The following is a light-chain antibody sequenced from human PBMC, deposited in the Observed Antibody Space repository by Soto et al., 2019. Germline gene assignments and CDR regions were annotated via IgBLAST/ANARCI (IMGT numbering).Light chain of an antibody. Sequence: DIQMTQSPSTLSASVGDRVTITCRASQSIRSWLAWYQQKPGKAPQLLIYDASNLDSGVPSRFSGSGSGTEFTLTISSLQPDDFATYYCQQYDSFSKTFGRGTKVEVK. CDR2: DAS. V-gene: IGKV1-5*01. CDR1: QSIRSW. J-gene: IGKJ1*01. CDR3: QQYDSFSKT.